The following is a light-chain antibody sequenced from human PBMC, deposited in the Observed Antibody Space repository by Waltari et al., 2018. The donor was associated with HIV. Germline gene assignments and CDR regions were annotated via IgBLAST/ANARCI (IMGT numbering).Light chain of an antibody. CDR3: AAWDDSLSGVV. V-gene: IGLV1-47*01. CDR2: RSY. Sequence: QSVLTQPPSASGTPGQRVTLSCSARSPYLGSNYVYWSQQFPGTAPKLLIYRSYQRPSGVPDRFSGSKSGTSASLAISGLRSEDEADYYCAAWDDSLSGVVFGGGTKLTVL. CDR1: SPYLGSNY. J-gene: IGLJ2*01.